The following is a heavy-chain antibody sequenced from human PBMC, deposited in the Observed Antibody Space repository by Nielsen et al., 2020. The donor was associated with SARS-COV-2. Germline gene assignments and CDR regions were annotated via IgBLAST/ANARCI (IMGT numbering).Heavy chain of an antibody. CDR1: GGSISSCGYY. V-gene: IGHV4-31*03. Sequence: SETLSLTCTVSGGSISSCGYYWSWIRQHPGKGLEWTGYIYYSGSTYYNPSLKSRVTISVDTSKNQFSLKLSSVTAADTAVYYCARILLWGYESSGYPIDYWGQGTLVTVSS. D-gene: IGHD3-22*01. J-gene: IGHJ4*02. CDR2: IYYSGST. CDR3: ARILLWGYESSGYPIDY.